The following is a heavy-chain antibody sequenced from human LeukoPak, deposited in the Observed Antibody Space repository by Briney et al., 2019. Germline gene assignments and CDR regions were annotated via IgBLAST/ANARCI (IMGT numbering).Heavy chain of an antibody. J-gene: IGHJ4*02. D-gene: IGHD5-18*01. CDR2: ISSSGSTI. Sequence: PGGSLRLSCAASGFTFSSYWMSWVRQAPGKGLEWVSYISSSGSTIYYADSVKGRFTISRDNAKNSLYLQMNSLRAEDTAVYYCAREVTDYFDYWGQGTLVTVSS. CDR3: AREVTDYFDY. V-gene: IGHV3-48*03. CDR1: GFTFSSYW.